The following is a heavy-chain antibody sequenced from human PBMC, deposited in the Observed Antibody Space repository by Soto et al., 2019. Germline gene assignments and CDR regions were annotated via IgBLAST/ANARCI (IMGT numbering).Heavy chain of an antibody. CDR3: ARGHSTDCSNGVCSFFYNHEMDV. J-gene: IGHJ6*02. CDR1: GYSFTDYH. Sequence: ASVEVSCKASGYSFTDYHMHCVRQAPGQGLEWLGRINPKSGGTSTAQKVQGWVTMTRDRSISTVYMELTRLRSDDTAVYFCARGHSTDCSNGVCSFFYNHEMDVWGQGTTVTLSS. V-gene: IGHV1-2*04. D-gene: IGHD2-8*01. CDR2: INPKSGGT.